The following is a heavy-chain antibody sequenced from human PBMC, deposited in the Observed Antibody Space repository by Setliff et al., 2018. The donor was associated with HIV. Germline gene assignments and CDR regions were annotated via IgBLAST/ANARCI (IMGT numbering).Heavy chain of an antibody. CDR2: IYYNGNT. D-gene: IGHD3-3*01. V-gene: IGHV4-59*11. Sequence: SETLSLTCAVSGGSISSHYWSWIRLPPGKGLEWIGTIYYNGNTNYNPSLKSRVAISVDTSKNLFSLKSTSVTPADTAVYYCARGIESFWSGYVRWGQGTLVTVSS. CDR1: GGSISSHY. CDR3: ARGIESFWSGYVR. J-gene: IGHJ4*02.